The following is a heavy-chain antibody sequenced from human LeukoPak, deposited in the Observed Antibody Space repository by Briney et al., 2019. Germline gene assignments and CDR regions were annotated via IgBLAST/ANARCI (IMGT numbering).Heavy chain of an antibody. CDR2: IYYSGST. CDR3: ARDRVVAAKGTSYGMDV. J-gene: IGHJ6*02. V-gene: IGHV4-59*01. D-gene: IGHD2-15*01. CDR1: GGSISSYY. Sequence: SETLSLTCTVSGGSISSYYWSWIRQPPGKGLEWIGYIYYSGSTNYNPSLKSRVTISVDTSKNQSSLKPSSVSAADTAVYYCARDRVVAAKGTSYGMDVWGQGTTVTVSS.